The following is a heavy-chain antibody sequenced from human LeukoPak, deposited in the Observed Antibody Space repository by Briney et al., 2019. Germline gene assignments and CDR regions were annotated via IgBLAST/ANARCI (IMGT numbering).Heavy chain of an antibody. CDR3: AKDSQYYDYVWGACPHSMPDY. Sequence: GGSLRLSCAASGFTFSSYAMSWVRQAPGKGLEWVSAISGSGGSTYYADSVKGRFTISRDNSKNTLYLQMNSLRAEDTAVYYCAKDSQYYDYVWGACPHSMPDYWGQGTLVTVSS. V-gene: IGHV3-23*01. J-gene: IGHJ4*02. CDR2: ISGSGGST. D-gene: IGHD3-16*01. CDR1: GFTFSSYA.